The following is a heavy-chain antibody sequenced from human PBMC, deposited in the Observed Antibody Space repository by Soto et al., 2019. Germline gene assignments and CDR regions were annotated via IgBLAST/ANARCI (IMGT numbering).Heavy chain of an antibody. CDR2: IYYSGST. D-gene: IGHD6-6*01. V-gene: IGHV4-30-4*01. J-gene: IGHJ5*02. CDR3: ARERPDGARLDP. CDR1: GGSXSSGDYY. Sequence: LTXXVXGGSXSSGDYYXXXIRQPPGKGLEWIGYIYYSGSTHYNPSLKSRVTISVDTSKNQFSLKLSSVTAAVTAVYYCARERPDGARLDPWGQGTLVTVSS.